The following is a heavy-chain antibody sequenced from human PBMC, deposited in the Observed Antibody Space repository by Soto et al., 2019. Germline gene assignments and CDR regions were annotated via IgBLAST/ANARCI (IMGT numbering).Heavy chain of an antibody. D-gene: IGHD3-3*01. CDR2: ISYDGSNK. Sequence: QVQLVESGGGVVQPGRSLRLSCAASGFTFSSYAMHRVRQAPGKGLEWVAVISYDGSNKYYADSVKGRFTISRDNSKNTLYLQMNSLRAEDTAVYYCARDGTPYYDFWSGYYYYYGMDVWGQGTTVTVSS. CDR3: ARDGTPYYDFWSGYYYYYGMDV. J-gene: IGHJ6*02. V-gene: IGHV3-30-3*01. CDR1: GFTFSSYA.